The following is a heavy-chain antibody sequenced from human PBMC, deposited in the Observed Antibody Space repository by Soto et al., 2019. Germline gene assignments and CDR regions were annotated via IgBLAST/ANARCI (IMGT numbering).Heavy chain of an antibody. CDR2: IDYRGRT. CDR1: GASISSGGFY. D-gene: IGHD6-13*01. Sequence: QVQLQESGPGLVQPSQTLSLTCTVSGASISSGGFYCSWIRQFPGKGLEWIGYIDYRGRTFYNPSLKSRATISRDTSKSQFSLNVNSVTAADTAVFYCARVSAAGTRWFDSWGQGTLVTVSS. J-gene: IGHJ5*01. CDR3: ARVSAAGTRWFDS. V-gene: IGHV4-31*03.